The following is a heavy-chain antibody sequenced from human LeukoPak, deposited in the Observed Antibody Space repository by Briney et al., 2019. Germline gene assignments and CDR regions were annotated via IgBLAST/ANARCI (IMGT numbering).Heavy chain of an antibody. CDR1: GFTFSSYG. CDR3: ARAGYGGNFRNFDY. D-gene: IGHD4-23*01. CDR2: IWYDGSNK. V-gene: IGHV3-33*08. Sequence: GGSLRLSCAADGFTFSSYGMHWVRRAPGKGLEWVGVIWYDGSNKYYGDSVKGRFTISRDNSKNTLYLEMNSLRAEDTAVYYCARAGYGGNFRNFDYWGQGTLVTVSS. J-gene: IGHJ4*02.